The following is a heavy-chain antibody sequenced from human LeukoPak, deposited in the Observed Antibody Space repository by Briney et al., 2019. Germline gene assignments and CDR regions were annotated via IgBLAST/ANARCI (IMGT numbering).Heavy chain of an antibody. CDR1: GFTFSSYS. D-gene: IGHD6-6*01. Sequence: NPGGSLRLSCAASGFTFSSYSMNWVRQAPGKGLEWVSSISSSSSYIYYADSVKGRFTISRDNAKNSLYLQMNSLRAEDTAVYYCARGPSSWSASDYYFDYWGQGTLVTVSS. CDR3: ARGPSSWSASDYYFDY. V-gene: IGHV3-21*01. CDR2: ISSSSSYI. J-gene: IGHJ4*02.